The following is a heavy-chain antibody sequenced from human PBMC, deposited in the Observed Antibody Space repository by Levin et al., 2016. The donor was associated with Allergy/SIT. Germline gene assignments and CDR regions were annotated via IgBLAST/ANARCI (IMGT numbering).Heavy chain of an antibody. CDR1: GGSISSSSYY. V-gene: IGHV4-39*01. Sequence: SETLSLTCTVSGGSISSSSYYWGWIRQPPGKGLEWIGSIYYSGSTYYNPSLKSRVTISVDTSKNQFSLKLSSVTAADTAVYYCARHGGGTVVTPGYYFDYWGQGTLVTVSS. D-gene: IGHD4-23*01. CDR3: ARHGGGTVVTPGYYFDY. J-gene: IGHJ4*02. CDR2: IYYSGST.